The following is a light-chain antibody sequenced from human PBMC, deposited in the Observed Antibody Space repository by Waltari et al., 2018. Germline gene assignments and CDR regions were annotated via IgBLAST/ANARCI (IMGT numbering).Light chain of an antibody. CDR3: AAWDDSLDGYV. CDR1: SSNIGGHP. CDR2: SNN. Sequence: QSVLTQPPSASGTPGQSVTISCSGSSSNIGGHPVNWYQQFPGRAPKRLIYSNNRRPSGVPDRVSGSKSGTSASLAISGLQSEDEADFYCAAWDDSLDGYVFGTGTKVTVL. V-gene: IGLV1-44*01. J-gene: IGLJ1*01.